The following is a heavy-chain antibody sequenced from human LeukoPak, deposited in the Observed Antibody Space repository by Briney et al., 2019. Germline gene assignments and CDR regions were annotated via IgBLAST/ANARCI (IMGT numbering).Heavy chain of an antibody. CDR3: ARDLPQWSPYFDY. CDR1: GGSISSYY. V-gene: IGHV4-59*12. Sequence: SETLSLTCTVSGGSISSYYWSWIRQPPGKGLEWIGYIYYSGSTNYNPSLKSRVTISVDASKNQFSLKLSSVTAADTAVYYCARDLPQWSPYFDYWGQGTLVTVSS. D-gene: IGHD6-19*01. CDR2: IYYSGST. J-gene: IGHJ4*02.